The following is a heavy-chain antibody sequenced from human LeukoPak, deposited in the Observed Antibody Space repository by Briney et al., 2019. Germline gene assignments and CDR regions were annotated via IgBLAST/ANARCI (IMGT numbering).Heavy chain of an antibody. CDR3: ASYTDYYMDV. Sequence: SETLSLTCTVSGGSISSSSYYWGWIRQPPGKGLEWIGSIYYSGSKNSNPSLKSRVTMSVDTSKNQFSLRLSSVTAADTAVYYCASYTDYYMDVWGKGTTVTVSS. V-gene: IGHV4-39*07. CDR1: GGSISSSSYY. D-gene: IGHD5-18*01. J-gene: IGHJ6*03. CDR2: IYYSGSK.